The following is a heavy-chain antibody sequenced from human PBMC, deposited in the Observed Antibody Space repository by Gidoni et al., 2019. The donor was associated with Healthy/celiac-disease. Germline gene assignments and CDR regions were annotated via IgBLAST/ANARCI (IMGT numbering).Heavy chain of an antibody. J-gene: IGHJ4*02. V-gene: IGHV4-34*01. CDR3: ARAGATTPCDY. CDR2: INHSGST. Sequence: QVQLQQWGAGLLKPSVTLSLTCAVYGGSFSVYYWSWIRQPPGKGLEWIGEINHSGSTNYNPYLKSRVTISVDTSKNQFSLKLSSVTAADTAVYYCARAGATTPCDYWGQGTLVTVSS. D-gene: IGHD1-26*01. CDR1: GGSFSVYY.